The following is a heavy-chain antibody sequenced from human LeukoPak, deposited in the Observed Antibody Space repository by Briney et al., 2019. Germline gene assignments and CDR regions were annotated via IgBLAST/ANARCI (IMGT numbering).Heavy chain of an antibody. CDR2: ISASGGST. J-gene: IGHJ4*02. CDR1: GFTFSYA. V-gene: IGHV3-23*01. Sequence: PGGSLRLSCAASGFTFSYAMSWVRQAPGKGLEWVSAISASGGSTHYADSVKGRFTISRDNSKNTLYLQMNSLRAEDTAVYYCRGGGPTVTGPFDYWGQGTLVTVSS. CDR3: RGGGPTVTGPFDY. D-gene: IGHD4-11*01.